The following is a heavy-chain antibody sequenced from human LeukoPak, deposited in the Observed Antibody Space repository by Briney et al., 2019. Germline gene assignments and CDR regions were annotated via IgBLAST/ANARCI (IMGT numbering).Heavy chain of an antibody. J-gene: IGHJ5*02. CDR2: INWNGGST. V-gene: IGHV3-20*04. D-gene: IGHD6-13*01. CDR1: GFTFDDYG. CDR3: ARGSRPGIAAAGTVDP. Sequence: GGSLRLSCAASGFTFDDYGMSWVRQAPGKGLEWVSGINWNGGSTGYADSVKGRFTISRDNAKNSLYLQMNSLRAEDTALYYCARGSRPGIAAAGTVDPWGQGTLVTVSS.